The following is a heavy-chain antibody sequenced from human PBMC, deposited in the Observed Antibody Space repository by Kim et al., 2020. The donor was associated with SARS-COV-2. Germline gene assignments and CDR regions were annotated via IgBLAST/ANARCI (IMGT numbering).Heavy chain of an antibody. CDR1: GFTFSDHY. Sequence: GGSLRLSCATSGFTFSDHYMDWVRQAPGKGLEWVARARNKADSYTTEYAASVKGRFTISRDDSKNSLYLQMNSLKTEDTAVYYCTRDARFLDGRPYYSGMDVWGQGTTVTVSS. J-gene: IGHJ6*02. V-gene: IGHV3-72*01. D-gene: IGHD3-3*01. CDR3: TRDARFLDGRPYYSGMDV. CDR2: ARNKADSYTT.